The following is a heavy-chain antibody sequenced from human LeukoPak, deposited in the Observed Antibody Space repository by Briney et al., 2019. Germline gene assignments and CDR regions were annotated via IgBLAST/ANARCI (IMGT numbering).Heavy chain of an antibody. CDR2: IYTSGST. D-gene: IGHD6-13*01. J-gene: IGHJ4*02. CDR1: GGSISSYY. Sequence: SETLSLTCTVSGGSISSYYWSWIRQPAGKGLEWIGRIYTSGSTNYNPSLKSRVTMSVDTSKNQFSLKLISVTAADTAVYYCAGDSGYSSSWYFLYWGQGTLVTVSS. CDR3: AGDSGYSSSWYFLY. V-gene: IGHV4-4*07.